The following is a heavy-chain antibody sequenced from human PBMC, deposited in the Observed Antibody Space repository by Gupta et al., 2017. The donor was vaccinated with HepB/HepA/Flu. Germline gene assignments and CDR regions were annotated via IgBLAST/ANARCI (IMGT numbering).Heavy chain of an antibody. CDR1: GLP. V-gene: IGHV3-15*01. J-gene: IGHJ4*02. CDR2: IKSKSAGGTI. CDR3: ATDALRGYDYDYFDY. D-gene: IGHD5-12*01. Sequence: EVQLVESGRGLVKPGGSLKVSCAASGLPMSWVRQAPGKGLEWVGRIKSKSAGGTIDYAAPVKGRFTISRDDSKNTLYLQMNSLRTEDTAVYYCATDALRGYDYDYFDYWGQGTLVTVSS.